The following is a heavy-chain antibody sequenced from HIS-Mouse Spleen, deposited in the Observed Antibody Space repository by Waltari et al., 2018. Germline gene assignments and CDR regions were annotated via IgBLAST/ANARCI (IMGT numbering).Heavy chain of an antibody. CDR3: AKGTVGAAPLGY. V-gene: IGHV3-33*06. Sequence: QVQLVESGGGVVQPGRSLRLSCAASGFTFSSYGMHWVRQAPGKGLEWVAVIWYDGSNKYYADSVKGRFTISRDNSKNTLYLQMNSLRAEDTAVYYCAKGTVGAAPLGYWGQGTLVTVSS. CDR2: IWYDGSNK. CDR1: GFTFSSYG. D-gene: IGHD1-26*01. J-gene: IGHJ4*02.